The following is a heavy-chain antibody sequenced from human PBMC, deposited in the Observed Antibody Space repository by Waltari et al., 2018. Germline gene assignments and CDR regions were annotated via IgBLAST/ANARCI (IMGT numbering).Heavy chain of an antibody. CDR2: IIPIFGTA. V-gene: IGHV1-69*05. Sequence: QVQLVQSGAEVKKPGSSVKVSCKASGGTFSSYAISWVRQAPGQGLEWMGGIIPIFGTANYAQKFQGRVTITTDESTSTAYMELSSLRSEDTAWYYCARGRIGGSSWYRYYFDYWGQGTLVTVSS. J-gene: IGHJ4*02. D-gene: IGHD6-13*01. CDR3: ARGRIGGSSWYRYYFDY. CDR1: GGTFSSYA.